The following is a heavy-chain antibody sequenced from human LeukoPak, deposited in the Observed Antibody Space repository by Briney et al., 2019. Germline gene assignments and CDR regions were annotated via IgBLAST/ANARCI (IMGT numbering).Heavy chain of an antibody. CDR2: INHSGST. J-gene: IGHJ6*02. V-gene: IGHV4-34*01. D-gene: IGHD3-10*01. CDR3: ARDRYYYGSGSYFSAKYYYYGMDV. CDR1: GGSFSGYY. Sequence: SETLSLTCAVYGGSFSGYYWSWIRQPPGKGLEWIGEINHSGSTNYNPSLKSRVTISVDTSKNQFSLKLSSVTAADTAVYYCARDRYYYGSGSYFSAKYYYYGMDVWGQGTTVTVSS.